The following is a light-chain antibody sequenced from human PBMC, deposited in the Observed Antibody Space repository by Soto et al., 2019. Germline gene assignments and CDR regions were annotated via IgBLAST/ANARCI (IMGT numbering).Light chain of an antibody. CDR3: QSYDSSLSGSRV. V-gene: IGLV1-40*01. Sequence: QSVLTQQPSVSGAPGQRVTISCTGSSSNNGAGYDVHWYQQLPGTAPKLLIYGNSNRPSGVPDRFSGSKSGTSASLAITGLQAEDEADYYCQSYDSSLSGSRVFGTGTKLTVL. CDR2: GNS. CDR1: SSNNGAGYD. J-gene: IGLJ1*01.